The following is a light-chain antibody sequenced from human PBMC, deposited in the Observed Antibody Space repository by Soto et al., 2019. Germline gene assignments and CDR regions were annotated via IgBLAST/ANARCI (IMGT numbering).Light chain of an antibody. Sequence: QSVLTQPASVSVSPGQSITISCTGTSSDVGSYNLVSWYQQHPGNAPKLMIYEGTKRPSGISNRFSGSKSGNTASLTISGLQAEDEADYYCCSYAGLSAWVFGGGTKVTVL. CDR3: CSYAGLSAWV. CDR2: EGT. J-gene: IGLJ3*02. V-gene: IGLV2-23*01. CDR1: SSDVGSYNL.